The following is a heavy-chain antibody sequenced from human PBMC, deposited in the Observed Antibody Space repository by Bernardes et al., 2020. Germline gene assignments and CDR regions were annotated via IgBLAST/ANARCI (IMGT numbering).Heavy chain of an antibody. CDR3: ARGGYCSGGSCWSLFDY. D-gene: IGHD2-15*01. Sequence: SVKVSCKASGGTFSSYAISWVRQAPGQGLEWMGGIIPIFGTANYAQKFQGRVTITADESTSTAYMELSSLRSEDTAVYYCARGGYCSGGSCWSLFDYWGQGTLVTVSS. CDR2: IIPIFGTA. CDR1: GGTFSSYA. V-gene: IGHV1-69*13. J-gene: IGHJ4*02.